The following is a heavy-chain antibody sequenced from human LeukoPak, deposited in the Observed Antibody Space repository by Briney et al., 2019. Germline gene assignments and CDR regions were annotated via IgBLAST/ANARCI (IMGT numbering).Heavy chain of an antibody. D-gene: IGHD4-23*01. CDR1: GYSFTTYY. J-gene: IGHJ4*02. Sequence: ASVKVSCKASGYSFTTYYMHWMRQAPGQGLEWMGTMNPRGGSTNYAQKFQGRVTMVRDPSTSTVYMELSSLRFEDTAVYYCARVDDYGGNSVGYWGQGTLVTVSS. CDR2: MNPRGGST. V-gene: IGHV1-46*01. CDR3: ARVDDYGGNSVGY.